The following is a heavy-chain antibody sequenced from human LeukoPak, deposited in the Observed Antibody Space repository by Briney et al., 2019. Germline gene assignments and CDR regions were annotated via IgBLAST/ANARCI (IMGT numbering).Heavy chain of an antibody. Sequence: GGSLRLSCAASGFTFSTYTMYWVRHPPGKRLEWVSIIGNNGGGIHYADSVKGRFTISRDNSKDTLYLQMNNLRAEDTAIYYCGKELKRWQQIFEYWGQGTLVTVSS. CDR1: GFTFSTYT. D-gene: IGHD5-24*01. V-gene: IGHV3-23*01. CDR2: IGNNGGGI. CDR3: GKELKRWQQIFEY. J-gene: IGHJ4*02.